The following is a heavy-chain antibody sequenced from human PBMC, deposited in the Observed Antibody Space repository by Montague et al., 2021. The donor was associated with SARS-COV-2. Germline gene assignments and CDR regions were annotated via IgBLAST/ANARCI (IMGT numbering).Heavy chain of an antibody. CDR2: IYYSGSI. D-gene: IGHD3-22*01. CDR1: GGSISSYY. CDR3: ARIWYSSGYQGIYYFDY. Sequence: SETLSLTCTVSGGSISSYYWSWIRQPPGKGLEWIGYIYYSGSINYNPSLKSRVTISVDTSKNQFSLKLSSVTAADTAVYYCARIWYSSGYQGIYYFDYWGQGTLVTVSS. V-gene: IGHV4-59*01. J-gene: IGHJ4*02.